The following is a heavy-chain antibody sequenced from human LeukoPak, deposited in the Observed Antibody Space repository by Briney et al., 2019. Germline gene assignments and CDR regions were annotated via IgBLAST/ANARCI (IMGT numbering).Heavy chain of an antibody. D-gene: IGHD6-13*01. V-gene: IGHV4-59*01. CDR1: GGSISSYY. CDR2: IYYSGST. J-gene: IGHJ6*03. CDR3: ARDKSSSWGPYYYYMDV. Sequence: SETLSLTCTVSGGSISSYYWSWIRQPPGKGLEWIGYIYYSGSTNYNPSLKSRVTISVDTSKNQFSLRLSSVTAADTAVYYCARDKSSSWGPYYYYMDVWGKGTTVTVSS.